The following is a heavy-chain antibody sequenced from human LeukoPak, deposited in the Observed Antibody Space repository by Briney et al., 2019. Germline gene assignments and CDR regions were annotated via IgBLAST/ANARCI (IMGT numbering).Heavy chain of an antibody. D-gene: IGHD6-19*01. V-gene: IGHV1-18*01. CDR2: ISAYNGNT. CDR3: AREPGYSSGWPFFGY. J-gene: IGHJ4*02. CDR1: GYTFTSYG. Sequence: GASVKVSCKASGYTFTSYGISWVRQAPGQGLEWMEWISAYNGNTNYAQKLQGRVTMTTDTSTSTAYMELRSLRSDDTAVYYCAREPGYSSGWPFFGYWGQGTLVTVSS.